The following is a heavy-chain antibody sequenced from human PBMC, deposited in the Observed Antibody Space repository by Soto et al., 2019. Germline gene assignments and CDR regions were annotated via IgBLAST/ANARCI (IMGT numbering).Heavy chain of an antibody. CDR1: GGSISSGGYS. D-gene: IGHD5-18*01. CDR3: ARAMGYYYYGMDV. V-gene: IGHV4-30-2*01. Sequence: PSETLSLTCAVSGGSISSGGYSWSWIRQPPGKGLEWIGYIYHSGSTYYNPSLKSRVTISVDRSKNQFSLKLSSVTAADTAVYYCARAMGYYYYGMDVWGQGTTVTVSS. CDR2: IYHSGST. J-gene: IGHJ6*02.